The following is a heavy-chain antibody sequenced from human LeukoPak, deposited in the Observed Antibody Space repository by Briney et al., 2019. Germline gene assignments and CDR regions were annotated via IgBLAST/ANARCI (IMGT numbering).Heavy chain of an antibody. CDR2: MNTNSGNT. J-gene: IGHJ4*02. D-gene: IGHD3-16*01. V-gene: IGHV1-8*01. CDR3: ARGGDNYVWGSPSPVDY. Sequence: VASVKVSCKSSGYTFTSYDINWVRQATGQGLEWMGWMNTNSGNTGYARKFQGRVTMTRDTSISTAYMELSSLRSEDTAVYYCARGGDNYVWGSPSPVDYWGQGTLVTVSS. CDR1: GYTFTSYD.